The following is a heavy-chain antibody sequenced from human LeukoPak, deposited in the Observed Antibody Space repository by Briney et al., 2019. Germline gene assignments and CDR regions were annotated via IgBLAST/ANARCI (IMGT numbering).Heavy chain of an antibody. V-gene: IGHV4-34*01. D-gene: IGHD6-19*01. J-gene: IGHJ4*02. CDR3: ASLQYQAVAATQS. Sequence: PSETLSLTCAVYGGSFSGYYWSWIRQPPGKGLEWIGEINHSGSTNYNPSLKSRVTISVDTSKNQFSLKLSSVTAADTAVYYCASLQYQAVAATQSWGQGTLVTVSS. CDR2: INHSGST. CDR1: GGSFSGYY.